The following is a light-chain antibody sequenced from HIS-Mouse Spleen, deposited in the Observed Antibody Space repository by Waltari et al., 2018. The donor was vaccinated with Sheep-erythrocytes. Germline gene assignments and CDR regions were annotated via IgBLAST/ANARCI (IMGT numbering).Light chain of an antibody. CDR3: CSYAGSYNHV. CDR1: SSAVGGYNY. J-gene: IGLJ1*01. V-gene: IGLV2-11*01. CDR2: DVS. Sequence: QSALTQPRSVSGSPGPSVTISCTGPSSAVGGYNYVSWYQQHPGKAPKLMIYDVSKRPSGVPDRFSGSKSGNTASLTISGLQAEDEADYYCCSYAGSYNHVFATGTKVTVL.